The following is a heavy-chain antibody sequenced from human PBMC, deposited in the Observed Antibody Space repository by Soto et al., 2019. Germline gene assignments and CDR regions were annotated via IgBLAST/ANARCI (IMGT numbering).Heavy chain of an antibody. D-gene: IGHD3-22*01. V-gene: IGHV1-8*01. J-gene: IGHJ4*02. CDR1: GYTFTSYD. CDR3: APIPNYYDSSGYYIPYYFDY. Sequence: ASVKVSCKASGYTFTSYDINWVRQATGQGLEWMGWMNPNSGNTGYAQKFQGRVTMTRNTSISTAYMELSSLRSEDTAVYYCAPIPNYYDSSGYYIPYYFDYWGQGTLVTVSS. CDR2: MNPNSGNT.